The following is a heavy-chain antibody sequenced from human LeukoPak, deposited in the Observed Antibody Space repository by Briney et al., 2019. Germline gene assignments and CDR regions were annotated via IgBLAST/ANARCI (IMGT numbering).Heavy chain of an antibody. J-gene: IGHJ4*02. Sequence: SVKVSCKASGGTFSSYAISWVRQAPGQGLEWMGGIIPIFGTANYAQKFQGRVTITADESTSTAYMELSRLRSDDTAVYYCARDVSPSTIFGVAWGQGTLVTVSS. CDR1: GGTFSSYA. V-gene: IGHV1-69*13. CDR3: ARDVSPSTIFGVA. CDR2: IIPIFGTA. D-gene: IGHD3-3*01.